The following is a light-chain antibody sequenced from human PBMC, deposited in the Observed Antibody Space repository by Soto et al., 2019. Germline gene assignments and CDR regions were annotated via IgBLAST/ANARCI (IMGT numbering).Light chain of an antibody. CDR3: SSYTRSSTYV. CDR1: SSDVGGYNY. V-gene: IGLV2-14*01. CDR2: EVS. Sequence: QSALAQPASVSGSPGQSITISCTGTSSDVGGYNYVSWYQQHPGKAPKLMIYEVSNRPSGVSNRFSGSKSGNTASPTISGLQAEDEADYYCSSYTRSSTYVFGTGTKVTVL. J-gene: IGLJ1*01.